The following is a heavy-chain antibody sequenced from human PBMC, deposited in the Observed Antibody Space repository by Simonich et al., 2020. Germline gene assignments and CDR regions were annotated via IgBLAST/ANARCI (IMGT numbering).Heavy chain of an antibody. J-gene: IGHJ6*03. Sequence: EVQLVESGGGLVQPGGSLRLSCAASGFTFSSYWRSWVRQAPGKGLEWGANIKQDGSEKNYVDSVKGRFTISRDNAKNSLYLKRISLRAEDTAVYYCARDGLGTAYYYYMDVWGKGTTVTVSS. V-gene: IGHV3-7*01. D-gene: IGHD7-27*01. CDR2: IKQDGSEK. CDR3: ARDGLGTAYYYYMDV. CDR1: GFTFSSYW.